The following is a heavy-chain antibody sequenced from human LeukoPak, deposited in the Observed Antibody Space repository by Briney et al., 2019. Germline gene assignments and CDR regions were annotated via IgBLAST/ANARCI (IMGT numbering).Heavy chain of an antibody. CDR1: GFTFSSYS. CDR2: ISSSSSYI. D-gene: IGHD3/OR15-3a*01. J-gene: IGHJ4*02. V-gene: IGHV3-21*01. Sequence: GGSLTLSCVASGFTFSSYSMNWARQAPGKGVEWISCISSSSSYIYYADSVKGRFTISRDNAKNSVYLQMNSLRAEDTAVYYCTRAVAAADFSPGYWGQGTLVTVSS. CDR3: TRAVAAADFSPGY.